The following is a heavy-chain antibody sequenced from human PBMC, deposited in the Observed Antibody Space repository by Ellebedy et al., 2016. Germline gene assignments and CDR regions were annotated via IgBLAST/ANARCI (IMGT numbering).Heavy chain of an antibody. D-gene: IGHD2-15*01. CDR3: ARGRCHGDNCYSSYFYH. CDR2: INAGNGNT. V-gene: IGHV1-3*01. Sequence: ASVKVSCXASGYTFTSYAMHWVRQAPGQRLEWMGWINAGNGNTKYSQKFQGRVTITRDTSASTAYMELSSLRSEDTAVYYCARGRCHGDNCYSSYFYHWGQGTLVTVSS. J-gene: IGHJ1*01. CDR1: GYTFTSYA.